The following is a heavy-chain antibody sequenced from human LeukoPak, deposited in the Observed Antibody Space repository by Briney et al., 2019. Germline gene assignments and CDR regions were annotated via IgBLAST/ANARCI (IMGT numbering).Heavy chain of an antibody. CDR3: ARAISYYDFWSGKGYFDY. V-gene: IGHV5-51*01. CDR2: IYPGDSDT. Sequence: GESLKISCKGSGYSFTSYWIGWVRQMPGKGLEWMGIIYPGDSDTRYSPSFQGQVTTSADKSISTAYLQWSSLKASDTAMYYCARAISYYDFWSGKGYFDYWGQGTLVTVSS. J-gene: IGHJ4*02. D-gene: IGHD3-3*01. CDR1: GYSFTSYW.